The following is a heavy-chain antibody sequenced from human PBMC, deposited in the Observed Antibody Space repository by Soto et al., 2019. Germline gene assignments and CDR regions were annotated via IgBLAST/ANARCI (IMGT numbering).Heavy chain of an antibody. CDR1: GFTFRNNV. Sequence: EVQLLESGGGLVQPGGSLRLSCAASGFTFRNNVMSWVRQAPGKGLEWVSGISGSGGSTYYVDSVKGRFTISRDNSKNTVYLQMNSLRPEDTAVYYCARDGYSSGVNYYGMDVWGQGTTVTVSS. CDR3: ARDGYSSGVNYYGMDV. J-gene: IGHJ6*02. V-gene: IGHV3-23*01. D-gene: IGHD6-19*01. CDR2: ISGSGGST.